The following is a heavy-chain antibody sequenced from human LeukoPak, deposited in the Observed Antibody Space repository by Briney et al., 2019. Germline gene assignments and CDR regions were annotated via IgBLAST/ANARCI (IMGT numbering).Heavy chain of an antibody. Sequence: PSETLSLTCTVSGCSISSGGYYWSWIRQHPGKGLEWIGYIYYSGSTYYNPSLKSRVTISADTSKNQFSLKLSSVTAADTAVYYCARGGYSGYDYYYYYGMDVWGQGTTVTVSS. CDR2: IYYSGST. CDR1: GCSISSGGYY. D-gene: IGHD5-12*01. CDR3: ARGGYSGYDYYYYYGMDV. J-gene: IGHJ6*02. V-gene: IGHV4-31*03.